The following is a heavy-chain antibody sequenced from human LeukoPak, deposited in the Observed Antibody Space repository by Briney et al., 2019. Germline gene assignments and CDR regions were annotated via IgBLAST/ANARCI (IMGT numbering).Heavy chain of an antibody. V-gene: IGHV1-18*01. D-gene: IGHD3-22*01. Sequence: ASVKVSCKASGYTFTSYGISWVRQAPGQGLECMGWISAYNGNTNYAQKLQGRVTMTTDTSTSTAYMELRSLRSDDTAVYYCARAEVDITMIVVVIPTHDYWGQGTLVTVSS. J-gene: IGHJ4*02. CDR2: ISAYNGNT. CDR1: GYTFTSYG. CDR3: ARAEVDITMIVVVIPTHDY.